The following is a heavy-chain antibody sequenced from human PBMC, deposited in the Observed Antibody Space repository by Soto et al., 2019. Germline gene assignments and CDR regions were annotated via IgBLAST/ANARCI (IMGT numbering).Heavy chain of an antibody. Sequence: ASVKVSCKASGGTFSSYAISWVRQAPGQGLEWMGGIIPIFGTANYAQKFQGRVTITADKSTSTAYMELSSLRSEDTAVYYCARVGGDGYKIPLSWFAPWDQGTLVTVSS. V-gene: IGHV1-69*06. CDR3: ARVGGDGYKIPLSWFAP. CDR2: IIPIFGTA. D-gene: IGHD2-21*01. J-gene: IGHJ5*02. CDR1: GGTFSSYA.